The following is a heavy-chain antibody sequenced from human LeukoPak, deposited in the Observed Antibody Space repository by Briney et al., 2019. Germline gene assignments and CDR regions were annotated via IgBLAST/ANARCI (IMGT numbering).Heavy chain of an antibody. J-gene: IGHJ4*02. CDR3: ARGDSSGYPVKD. D-gene: IGHD3-22*01. V-gene: IGHV3-53*01. Sequence: GGSLRLSCAASGFTVSSNYMSWVRQAPGKGLECVSVIYSGGSTYYADSVKGRFTFSRDNSKNTLYLQMNSLRAEDTAVYYCARGDSSGYPVKDWGQGTLVTVSS. CDR2: IYSGGST. CDR1: GFTVSSNY.